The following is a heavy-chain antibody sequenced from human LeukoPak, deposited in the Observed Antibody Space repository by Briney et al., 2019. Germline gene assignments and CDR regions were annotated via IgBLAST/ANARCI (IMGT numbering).Heavy chain of an antibody. D-gene: IGHD6-19*01. Sequence: SETLSLTCTVSGGSISGYYWSWIRQPPGKGLEWIGYIYYSGTTSYNPSLKSRVTISVDTSKNQFSLRLNSVTAADTAVYYCASVGNSGWYYFDYWGQGTLVTVSS. CDR3: ASVGNSGWYYFDY. CDR2: IYYSGTT. V-gene: IGHV4-59*01. CDR1: GGSISGYY. J-gene: IGHJ4*02.